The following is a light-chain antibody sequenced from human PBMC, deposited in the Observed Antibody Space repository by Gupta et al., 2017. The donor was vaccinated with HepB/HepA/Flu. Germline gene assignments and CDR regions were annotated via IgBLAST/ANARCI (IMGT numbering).Light chain of an antibody. J-gene: IGLJ2*01. Sequence: QAVVTQEPSLTVSPGGSVTLTCASSTGGVTSGHYPHWFQQKPGQAPRTLIYDTNKKMSWTPARFSGSLLGGKATLTLSGAQPEDEADYYCLLSYSGIGEVFGGGTKLTVL. V-gene: IGLV7-46*01. CDR1: TGGVTSGHY. CDR3: LLSYSGIGEV. CDR2: DTN.